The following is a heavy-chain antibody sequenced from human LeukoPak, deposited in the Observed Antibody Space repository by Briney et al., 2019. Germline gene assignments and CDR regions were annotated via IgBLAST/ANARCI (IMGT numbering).Heavy chain of an antibody. J-gene: IGHJ4*02. Sequence: PGGSLRLSCAASGFTFSSYEMNWVRQAPGKGLEWVSYISSSGSTIYYADSVKGRFTISRDNAKNSLYLQMNSLRAENTAVYYCAREGHPPGVDYWGQGTLVTVSS. CDR1: GFTFSSYE. CDR3: AREGHPPGVDY. V-gene: IGHV3-48*03. CDR2: ISSSGSTI.